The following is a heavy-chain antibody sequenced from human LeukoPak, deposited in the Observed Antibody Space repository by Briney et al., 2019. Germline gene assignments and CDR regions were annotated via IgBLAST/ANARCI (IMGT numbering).Heavy chain of an antibody. V-gene: IGHV3-7*03. CDR3: ARGGGLDV. CDR1: GFTFSSYW. J-gene: IGHJ6*02. CDR2: INHNGNVN. Sequence: AGSLRLSCAASGFTFSSYWMNWARQAPGKGLEWVASINHNGNVNYYVDSVKGRFTISRDNAKNSLYLQMSNLRAEDTAVYFCARGGGLDVWGQGATVTISS. D-gene: IGHD3-16*01.